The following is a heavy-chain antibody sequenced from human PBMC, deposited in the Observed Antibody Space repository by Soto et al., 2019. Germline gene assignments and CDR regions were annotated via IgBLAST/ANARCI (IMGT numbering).Heavy chain of an antibody. D-gene: IGHD6-13*01. CDR2: MNPNSGNT. J-gene: IGHJ6*02. Sequence: ASVKVSCKASGYTFTSYDINTLRQATGPGLEWMGWMNPNSGNTGYAQKFQGRVTMTRNTSISTAYMELSSLRSEDTAVYYCARDSEGSSWQQIYYYYGMDVGGQGTTVTV. V-gene: IGHV1-8*01. CDR3: ARDSEGSSWQQIYYYYGMDV. CDR1: GYTFTSYD.